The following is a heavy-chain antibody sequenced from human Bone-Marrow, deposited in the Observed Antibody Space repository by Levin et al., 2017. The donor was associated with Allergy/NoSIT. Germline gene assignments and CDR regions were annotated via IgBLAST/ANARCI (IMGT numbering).Heavy chain of an antibody. CDR1: GGSTSSPSDY. V-gene: IGHV4-39*01. D-gene: IGHD4-17*01. J-gene: IGHJ6*02. Sequence: TASETLSLNCSVSGGSTSSPSDYWTWVRQPPGKGLEWLGYISHDGTTYYSLSLRSRISISMDTSKNQFSLKLKSVTGADTSVYSCARSYGDSSDVWGQGTKVVVFS. CDR2: ISHDGTT. CDR3: ARSYGDSSDV.